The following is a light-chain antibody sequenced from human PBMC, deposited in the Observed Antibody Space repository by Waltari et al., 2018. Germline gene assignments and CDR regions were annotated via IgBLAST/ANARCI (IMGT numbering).Light chain of an antibody. Sequence: DIQMTQSHSTLSASVGDRVTITCRASQSISSRLAWYQLKPGKAPKLLIYKASSLESGVPSRFSGSGSGTEFTLTISSLQPDDLATYYCQQYNNYLWTFGQGTKVEIK. CDR1: QSISSR. J-gene: IGKJ1*01. CDR3: QQYNNYLWT. CDR2: KAS. V-gene: IGKV1-5*03.